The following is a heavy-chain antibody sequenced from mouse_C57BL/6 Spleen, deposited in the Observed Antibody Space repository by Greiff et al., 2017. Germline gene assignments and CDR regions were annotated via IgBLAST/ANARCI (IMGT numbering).Heavy chain of an antibody. Sequence: EVNVVESGGGLVKPGGSLKLSCAASGFTFSSYAMSWVRQTPEKRLEWVATISDGGSYTYYPDNLKGRCTVSIENAKNNLYLQRSHLKSEYTAMYYCAREEGYYDGCAMDYWGQGTSVTVSS. CDR2: ISDGGSYT. CDR1: GFTFSSYA. D-gene: IGHD1-2*01. V-gene: IGHV5-4*01. J-gene: IGHJ4*01. CDR3: AREEGYYDGCAMDY.